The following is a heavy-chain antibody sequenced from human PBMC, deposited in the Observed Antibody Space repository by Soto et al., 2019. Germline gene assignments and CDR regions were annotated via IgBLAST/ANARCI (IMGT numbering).Heavy chain of an antibody. CDR3: ASVLRYFDWLLPTPPDY. CDR1: EFAYSSYA. CDR2: ISYDGSNK. J-gene: IGHJ4*02. D-gene: IGHD3-9*01. Sequence: PGGSLRQSCADAEFAYSSYAMHWVHQAPGKGLEWVAVISYDGSNKYYADSVKGRFTISRDNSKNTLYLQMNSLRAEDTAVYYCASVLRYFDWLLPTPPDYWGQGTLVTVSS. V-gene: IGHV3-30-3*01.